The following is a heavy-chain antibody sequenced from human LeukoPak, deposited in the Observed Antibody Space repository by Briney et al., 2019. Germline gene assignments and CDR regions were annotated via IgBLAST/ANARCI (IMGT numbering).Heavy chain of an antibody. J-gene: IGHJ6*04. CDR3: AGAGYRSGLYYYHCGMDV. D-gene: IGHD6-19*01. Sequence: GGSLRLSCAVSGFTFSDYYMSWIRQAPGKGLEWVSYISSSGDTKYYADSARGRFTISRDNAKHSLYLQMNSLRADDTVVYYCAGAGYRSGLYYYHCGMDVWGKGTTVTVS. CDR1: GFTFSDYY. CDR2: ISSSGDTK. V-gene: IGHV3-11*01.